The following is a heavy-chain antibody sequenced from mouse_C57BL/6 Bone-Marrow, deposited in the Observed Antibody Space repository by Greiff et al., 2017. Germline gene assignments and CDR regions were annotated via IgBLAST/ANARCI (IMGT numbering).Heavy chain of an antibody. CDR3: ARRGDDYAYAMDY. Sequence: VQLQQSGAELVKPGASVKMSCKASGYTFTSYWITWVKQRPGQGLEWIGDIYPGSGSTNYNEKFKSKATLTVDTSSSTAYMQLSSLTSEDSAVYYCARRGDDYAYAMDYWGQGTSVTVSS. CDR1: GYTFTSYW. CDR2: IYPGSGST. J-gene: IGHJ4*01. D-gene: IGHD2-4*01. V-gene: IGHV1-55*01.